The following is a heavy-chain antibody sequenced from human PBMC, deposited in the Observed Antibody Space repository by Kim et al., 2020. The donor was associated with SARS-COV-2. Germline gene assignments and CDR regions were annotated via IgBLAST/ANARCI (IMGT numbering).Heavy chain of an antibody. D-gene: IGHD3-22*01. V-gene: IGHV4-59*13. J-gene: IGHJ4*02. CDR1: GGSISSYY. CDR2: IYYSGST. CDR3: ARLGATDYYDSSGVLDY. Sequence: SETLSLTCTVSGGSISSYYWSWIRQPPGKGLEWIGYIYYSGSTNYNPSLKSRVTISVDTSKNQFSLKLSSVTAADTAVYYCARLGATDYYDSSGVLDYWGQGTLVTVSS.